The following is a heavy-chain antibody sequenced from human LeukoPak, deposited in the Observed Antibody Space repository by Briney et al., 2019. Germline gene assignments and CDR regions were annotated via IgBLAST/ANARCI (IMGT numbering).Heavy chain of an antibody. J-gene: IGHJ6*02. CDR2: ISPYNGHT. D-gene: IGHD3-10*01. V-gene: IGHV1-18*01. CDR3: ARGEIGGSGSYYYSMDV. Sequence: ASVKVSCKDSGYTFTSYGITWVRQAPGQGLEWMGWISPYNGHTNYAQKLQGRVSMTTDTFTSTVYMELRSLRSDDTAVYFCARGEIGGSGSYYYSMDVWGQGTTVTVSS. CDR1: GYTFTSYG.